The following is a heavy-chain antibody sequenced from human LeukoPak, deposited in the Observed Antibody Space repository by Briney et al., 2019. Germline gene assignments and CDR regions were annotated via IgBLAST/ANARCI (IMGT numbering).Heavy chain of an antibody. CDR3: AREGVPYNWFDP. CDR2: IIPIFGTA. V-gene: IGHV1-69*05. Sequence: GASVKVSCKASGGTFSSYAISWVRQVPGQGLEWMGGIIPIFGTANYAQKFQGRVTITTDESTSTAYMELSSLRSEDTAVYYCAREGVPYNWFDPWGQGTLVTVSS. D-gene: IGHD2-8*01. J-gene: IGHJ5*02. CDR1: GGTFSSYA.